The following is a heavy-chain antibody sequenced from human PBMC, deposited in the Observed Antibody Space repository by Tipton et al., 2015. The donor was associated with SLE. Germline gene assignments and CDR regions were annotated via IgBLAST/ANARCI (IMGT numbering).Heavy chain of an antibody. J-gene: IGHJ6*02. CDR1: DYSLSTYG. V-gene: IGHV1-18*01. CDR3: ANNGGGASAGGSVYSYYAIDV. D-gene: IGHD6-13*01. CDR2: IGAHNGNT. Sequence: QVQLVQSGAEMKKPGASVKVSCKASDYSLSTYGFSWVRQAPGQGLEWLGWIGAHNGNTNYAQKFQGRVTLTTDTSTSTAYMEVRSLRFDDTAVYYCANNGGGASAGGSVYSYYAIDVWSQATTVTVSS.